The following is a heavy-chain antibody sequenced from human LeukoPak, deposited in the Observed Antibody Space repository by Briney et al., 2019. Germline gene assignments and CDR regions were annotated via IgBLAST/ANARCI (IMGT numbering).Heavy chain of an antibody. D-gene: IGHD6-13*01. V-gene: IGHV4-39*01. J-gene: IGHJ5*02. CDR2: LFDSGNT. CDR3: ASSQYPIAAADNWFDP. CDR1: GGSISSRSYY. Sequence: PSETLSLTCIVSGGSISSRSYYWDWIRQPPGKGLEWIGNLFDSGNTHYNPSLRSRLTMSVDTSKNQFSLKLSSVTAADTAVYYCASSQYPIAAADNWFDPWGQGILVTVPS.